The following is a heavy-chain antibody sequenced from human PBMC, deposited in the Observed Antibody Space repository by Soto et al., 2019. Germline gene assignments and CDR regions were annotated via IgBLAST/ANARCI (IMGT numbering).Heavy chain of an antibody. CDR2: ISAYNGNT. Sequence: ASVKVSCKASGYTFTSYGISWVRQAPGQGLEWMGWISAYNGNTNYAQKLQGRVTMTTDTSTSTAYMELRSLRSDDTAVYYCARFPAQDCGFFDGLNYFDWGAQGPLLPVS. CDR3: ARFPAQDCGFFDGLNYFDW. D-gene: IGHD3-9*01. V-gene: IGHV1-18*01. J-gene: IGHJ4*02. CDR1: GYTFTSYG.